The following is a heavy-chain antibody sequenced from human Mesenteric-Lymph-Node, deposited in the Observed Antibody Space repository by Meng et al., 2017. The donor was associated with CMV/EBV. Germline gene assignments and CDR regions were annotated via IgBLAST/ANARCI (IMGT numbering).Heavy chain of an antibody. CDR3: ARADTVVPATSYYYYGMDV. J-gene: IGHJ6*02. Sequence: GGSLRLSCAASGFTFDDYVMSWVRQGPGKGLEWVSVINWNGGSTVYADSVKGRFTISRDNAKNSLYLQVNSLRAEDTAVYYCARADTVVPATSYYYYGMDVWGQGTTVTVSS. CDR1: GFTFDDYV. D-gene: IGHD2-2*01. CDR2: INWNGGST. V-gene: IGHV3-20*04.